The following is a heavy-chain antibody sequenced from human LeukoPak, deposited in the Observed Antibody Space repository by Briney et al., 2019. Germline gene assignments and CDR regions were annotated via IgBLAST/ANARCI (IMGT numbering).Heavy chain of an antibody. CDR2: IYRGGST. CDR1: GFTVSSNY. Sequence: GGSLRLSCAASGFTVSSNYMSWVRQAPGKGLEWVSVIYRGGSTCYADSVKGRFTISRDNSKNTLYLQMNSLTAEDTAVYYCARDDYGDQTDYWGQGTLVTVSS. CDR3: ARDDYGDQTDY. V-gene: IGHV3-66*01. D-gene: IGHD4-17*01. J-gene: IGHJ4*02.